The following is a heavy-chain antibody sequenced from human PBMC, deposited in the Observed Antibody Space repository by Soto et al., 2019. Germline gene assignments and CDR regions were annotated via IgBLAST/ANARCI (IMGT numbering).Heavy chain of an antibody. J-gene: IGHJ6*03. D-gene: IGHD3-3*01. V-gene: IGHV4-39*01. Sequence: SESLSLTCTASGGSISSSSYYWRWIRQPPGEGLEWIGSIYYSWSTDYNPSLKSRVTISVDKSKNQFSLKLSSVTAADTAVYYCARIGVAIFGVVSPLERDYYYMDVWGKGTTVTVYS. CDR2: IYYSWST. CDR3: ARIGVAIFGVVSPLERDYYYMDV. CDR1: GGSISSSSYY.